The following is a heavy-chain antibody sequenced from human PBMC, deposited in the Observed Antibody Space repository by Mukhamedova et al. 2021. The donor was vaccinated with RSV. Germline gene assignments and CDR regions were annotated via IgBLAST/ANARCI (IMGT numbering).Heavy chain of an antibody. D-gene: IGHD4-17*01. J-gene: IGHJ5*02. Sequence: QPPGKALEWLAHIFSNDEKSYSTSLKSRLTISKDTSKSQVVLTMTNMDPVDTATYYCARIQRDYGDYGAGSRFWFDPCGQGTLDTV. CDR3: ARIQRDYGDYGAGSRFWFDP. CDR2: IFSNDEK. V-gene: IGHV2-26*01.